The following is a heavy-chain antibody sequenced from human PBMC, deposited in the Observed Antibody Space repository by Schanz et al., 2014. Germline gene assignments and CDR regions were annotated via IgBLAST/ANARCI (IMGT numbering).Heavy chain of an antibody. CDR1: GYTFTGYY. J-gene: IGHJ4*02. CDR3: ARELRLEYYFDY. Sequence: QVQLVQSGAEVKKPGASVKVSCKASGYTFTGYYMHWVRQAPGQGLEWMGRINPNSGGTNYAQKLQGRVTMTRDTSISTAYMELSSLRSDDTAVYYCARELRLEYYFDYWGQGTQVTVSS. V-gene: IGHV1-2*06. CDR2: INPNSGGT. D-gene: IGHD4-17*01.